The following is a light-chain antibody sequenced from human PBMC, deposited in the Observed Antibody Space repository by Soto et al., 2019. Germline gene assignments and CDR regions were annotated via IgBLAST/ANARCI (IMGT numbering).Light chain of an antibody. J-gene: IGLJ1*01. V-gene: IGLV1-44*01. Sequence: QPVLTQSPSASGTPGQRVTISCSGSSSNIGSNAFNWYQHHPRTSPKLLVYSHNQQPPWVPDRLSGSQYGTYASLAIGGLQSEDEAAYYCATWDGSLNGYVFGTGTKLTVL. CDR2: SHN. CDR3: ATWDGSLNGYV. CDR1: SSNIGSNA.